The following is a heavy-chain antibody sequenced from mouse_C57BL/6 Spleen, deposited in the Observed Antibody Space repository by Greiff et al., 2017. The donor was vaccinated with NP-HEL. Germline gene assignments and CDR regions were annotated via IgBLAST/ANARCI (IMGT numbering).Heavy chain of an antibody. Sequence: VQLQQPGAELVKPGASVKLSCKASGHTFTSYWMHWVKQRPGQGLEWIGMIHPNSGSTNYNEKFKSKATLTVDKSSSTAYMQLSSLTSEDSAVYYCARQDGYDGVWFAYWGQGTLVTVSA. V-gene: IGHV1-64*01. CDR1: GHTFTSYW. CDR3: ARQDGYDGVWFAY. CDR2: IHPNSGST. J-gene: IGHJ3*01. D-gene: IGHD2-2*01.